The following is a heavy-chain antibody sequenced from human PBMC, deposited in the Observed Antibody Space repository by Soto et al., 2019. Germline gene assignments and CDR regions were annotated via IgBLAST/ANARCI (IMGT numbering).Heavy chain of an antibody. V-gene: IGHV1-18*01. D-gene: IGHD4-4*01. J-gene: IGHJ5*02. CDR1: GYTFTSYG. CDR2: INAYNGNT. Sequence: ASVKVSCKASGYTFTSYGISWVRQAPGQGLEWMGWINAYNGNTNYAQKLQGRVTMTTDTSTGTAYMELTGLRSDDTAVYYCAGDPDSHYNDSHASSYPWGQGTLVTVPQ. CDR3: AGDPDSHYNDSHASSYP.